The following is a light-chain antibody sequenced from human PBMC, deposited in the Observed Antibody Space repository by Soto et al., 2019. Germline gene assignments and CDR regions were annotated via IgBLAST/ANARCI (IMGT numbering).Light chain of an antibody. CDR3: SSYTSSRTYYV. CDR2: DVS. V-gene: IGLV2-14*01. J-gene: IGLJ1*01. Sequence: QYGVTQPASVSGAPGQSITISCTGTSSDVGGYNYVSWYQQHPGKAPKLMIYDVSNRPSGVSNRFSGSKSGNTASLTISGLQAEDEADYYCSSYTSSRTYYVFGTGTKVTVL. CDR1: SSDVGGYNY.